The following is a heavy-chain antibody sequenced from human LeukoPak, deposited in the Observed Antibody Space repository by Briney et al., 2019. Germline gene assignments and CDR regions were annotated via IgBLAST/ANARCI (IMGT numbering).Heavy chain of an antibody. D-gene: IGHD3-10*01. CDR3: AREEVARGVGIFEY. V-gene: IGHV4-4*07. CDR2: IYISGCT. Sequence: SETLSLTCIVSGGSISSYYWSWIRQAAGQGLEWIGRIYISGCTNYNQSLKSRVTMSVDTYKNQFALKLRSVTAADTAVYYCAREEVARGVGIFEYWGQGTLVTVSS. J-gene: IGHJ4*02. CDR1: GGSISSYY.